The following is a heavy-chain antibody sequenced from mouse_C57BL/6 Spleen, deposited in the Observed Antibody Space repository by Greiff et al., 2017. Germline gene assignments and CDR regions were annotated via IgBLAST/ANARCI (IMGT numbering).Heavy chain of an antibody. CDR1: GFTFSDYY. CDR3: ASRITTVVANWYFDV. J-gene: IGHJ1*03. Sequence: EVQGVESGGGLVQPGGSLKLSCAASGFTFSDYYMYWVRQTPEKRLEWVAYISNGGGSPYYPDTVKGRFTISRDNAKNTLYLQMSRLKSEDTAMYYGASRITTVVANWYFDVWGTGTTVTVSS. CDR2: ISNGGGSP. V-gene: IGHV5-12*01. D-gene: IGHD1-1*01.